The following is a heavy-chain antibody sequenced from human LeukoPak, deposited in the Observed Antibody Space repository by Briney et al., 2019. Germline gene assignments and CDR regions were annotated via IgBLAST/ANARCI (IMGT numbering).Heavy chain of an antibody. Sequence: SETLSLTCAVYGGSFSGYYWSWIRQPPGKGLEWVGEINHSGSTNYNPSLKSRVTISVDTSKNQFSLKLSSVTAADTAVYYCVSPPGGYWGQGTLVTVSS. CDR2: INHSGST. V-gene: IGHV4-34*01. CDR3: VSPPGGY. J-gene: IGHJ4*02. CDR1: GGSFSGYY. D-gene: IGHD3-10*01.